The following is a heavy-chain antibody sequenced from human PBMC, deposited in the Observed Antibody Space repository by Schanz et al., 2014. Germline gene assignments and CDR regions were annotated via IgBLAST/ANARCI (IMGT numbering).Heavy chain of an antibody. CDR2: INSVGSNT. V-gene: IGHV3-74*02. CDR3: ARKMKLGVYGGKGHDSLDI. D-gene: IGHD4-17*01. Sequence: VQLVASVGGVVQPGGSLRLSFAASGFTFSSHWMHWVRQDPGKGLVWVARINSVGSNTDYSDSVTGRFTISRDNAKNTLYLQMNTLRAEDTAVYYCARKMKLGVYGGKGHDSLDIWGQGTMVTVSS. CDR1: GFTFSSHW. J-gene: IGHJ3*02.